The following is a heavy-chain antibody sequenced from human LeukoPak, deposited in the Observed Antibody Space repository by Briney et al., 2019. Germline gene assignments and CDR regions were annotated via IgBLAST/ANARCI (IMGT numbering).Heavy chain of an antibody. J-gene: IGHJ4*02. CDR2: IYYSGST. CDR3: AFDYYDSSGYTYYFDD. Sequence: SETLSLTCTVSGDCISSSGYSWNWIRQHPGKGLEWIGYIYYSGSTYYNPSLKSRVTISVDTSKNQYSLKLSSVTAEDTAVYYCAFDYYDSSGYTYYFDDWGQGTLVTVSS. D-gene: IGHD3-22*01. V-gene: IGHV4-31*03. CDR1: GDCISSSGYS.